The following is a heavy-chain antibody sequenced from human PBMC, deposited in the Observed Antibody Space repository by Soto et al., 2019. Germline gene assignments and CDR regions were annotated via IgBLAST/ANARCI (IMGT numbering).Heavy chain of an antibody. Sequence: EVQLVESGGGLVQPGRSLRLSCAASGFTFDDYAMHWVRQAPGKGLEWVSGISWNSGSIGYADSVKGRITISRDNAKNSLYLQMTSLRAEDTALYYCAKMGLDYGDYGYFAYWGQGTLVTVSS. V-gene: IGHV3-9*01. J-gene: IGHJ4*02. CDR2: ISWNSGSI. CDR3: AKMGLDYGDYGYFAY. CDR1: GFTFDDYA. D-gene: IGHD4-17*01.